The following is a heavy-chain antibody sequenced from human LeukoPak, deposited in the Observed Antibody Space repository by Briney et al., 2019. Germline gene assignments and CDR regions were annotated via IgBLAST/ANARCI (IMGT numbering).Heavy chain of an antibody. CDR2: IKQDGSEK. CDR3: ARDLSAVAGKDRTDY. D-gene: IGHD6-19*01. J-gene: IGHJ4*02. CDR1: GFTFSSYW. Sequence: GGSLRLSCAASGFTFSSYWMSWVRQAPGKGLEWVANIKQDGSEKYYVDSVKGRFTISRDNAKNSLYLQMSSLRAEDTAVYYCARDLSAVAGKDRTDYWGQGTLVTVSS. V-gene: IGHV3-7*01.